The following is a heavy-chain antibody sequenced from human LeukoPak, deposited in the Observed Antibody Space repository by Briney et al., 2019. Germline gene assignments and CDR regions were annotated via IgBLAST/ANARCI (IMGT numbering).Heavy chain of an antibody. CDR3: ARDVGGEYQLLEWYYFDY. J-gene: IGHJ4*02. D-gene: IGHD2-2*01. CDR1: GFTFSNAW. Sequence: PGGSLRLSCAASGFTFSNAWMSWVRQAPGKGLEWVANIKQDGSEKYYVDSVKGRFTISRDNAKNSLYLQMNSLRAEDTAVYYCARDVGGEYQLLEWYYFDYWGQGTLVTVSS. CDR2: IKQDGSEK. V-gene: IGHV3-7*01.